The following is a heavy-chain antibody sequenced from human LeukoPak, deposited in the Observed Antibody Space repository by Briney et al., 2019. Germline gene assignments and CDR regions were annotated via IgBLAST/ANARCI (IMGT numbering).Heavy chain of an antibody. D-gene: IGHD4-17*01. CDR1: GFTFTSYA. Sequence: PGGSLRLSCAASGFTFTSYALHWVRQAPGKGLEWVAVISYDGSNKYYADSVKGRFTISRDNSKNTLYLQMNSLRAEDTAVYYCARAWTTVTTAFDIWGQGTMVTVSS. CDR3: ARAWTTVTTAFDI. CDR2: ISYDGSNK. V-gene: IGHV3-30-3*01. J-gene: IGHJ3*02.